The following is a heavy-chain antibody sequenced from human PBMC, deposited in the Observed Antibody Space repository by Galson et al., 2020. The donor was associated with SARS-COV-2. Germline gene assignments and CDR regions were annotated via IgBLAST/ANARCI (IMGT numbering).Heavy chain of an antibody. Sequence: GGSLRLSCAASGFIFDDYAMHWVRQAPGKGLEWVSVVSGDGTTTYFADSVRGRFAISRDNNKNSLYLQINGLRPEDTALYYCAKDSNYQLPLGNMDVWGKGTTVTVSS. CDR3: AKDSNYQLPLGNMDV. CDR1: GFIFDDYA. J-gene: IGHJ6*03. CDR2: VSGDGTTT. D-gene: IGHD2-2*01. V-gene: IGHV3-43*02.